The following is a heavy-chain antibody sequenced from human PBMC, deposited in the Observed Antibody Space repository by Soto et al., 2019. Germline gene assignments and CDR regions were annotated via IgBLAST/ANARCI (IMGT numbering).Heavy chain of an antibody. Sequence: PSETLSLTCTVSGGSISSSSYYWGWIRQPPGKGLEWIGSIYYSGSTYYNPSLKSRVTISVDTSKNQFSLKLSSVTAADTAVYYCARPGSIAAAGTDGHYGMDVWGQGTTVTVSS. CDR1: GGSISSSSYY. J-gene: IGHJ6*02. CDR3: ARPGSIAAAGTDGHYGMDV. CDR2: IYYSGST. D-gene: IGHD6-13*01. V-gene: IGHV4-39*01.